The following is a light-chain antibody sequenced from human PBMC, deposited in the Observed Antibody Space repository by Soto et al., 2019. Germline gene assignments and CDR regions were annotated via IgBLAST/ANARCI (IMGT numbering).Light chain of an antibody. Sequence: QSVLTQPPSVSAAPGQKVTISCSGSSSNIGSHYVSWYQHLPGTAPKLLIYDDNKRPSGIPDRFSGSKSGTSATLDITGLQTGDEADYFCATWDSALSAGVFATGTNVTVL. CDR1: SSNIGSHY. CDR2: DDN. CDR3: ATWDSALSAGV. V-gene: IGLV1-51*01. J-gene: IGLJ1*01.